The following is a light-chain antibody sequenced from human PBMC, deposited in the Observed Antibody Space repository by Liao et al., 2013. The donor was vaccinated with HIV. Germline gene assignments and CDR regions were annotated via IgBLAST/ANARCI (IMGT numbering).Light chain of an antibody. V-gene: IGLV3-1*01. CDR3: QAWDTSTAAEV. Sequence: SYELTQPPSVSVSPGQTATITCSGHKLVDTYACWYQQRPGQSPVLVIYQDTKRPSGIPERFSGSNSGNTATLTISGTQAMDEADYYCQAWDTSTAAEVFGGGTKLTVL. CDR2: QDT. J-gene: IGLJ2*01. CDR1: KLVDTY.